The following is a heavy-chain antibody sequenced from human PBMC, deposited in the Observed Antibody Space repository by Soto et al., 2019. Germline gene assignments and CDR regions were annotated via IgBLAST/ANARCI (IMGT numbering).Heavy chain of an antibody. D-gene: IGHD6-13*01. V-gene: IGHV5-10-1*01. Sequence: PVESLKISCKGSGYIFTSYWISCFLQMPGKVLEWMGRIDPSDSYTNYSPSFQGHVTISADKSISTAYLQWSSLKASDTAMYYCARHVPAAGYFDYWGQGTLVTVSS. CDR2: IDPSDSYT. CDR3: ARHVPAAGYFDY. CDR1: GYIFTSYW. J-gene: IGHJ4*02.